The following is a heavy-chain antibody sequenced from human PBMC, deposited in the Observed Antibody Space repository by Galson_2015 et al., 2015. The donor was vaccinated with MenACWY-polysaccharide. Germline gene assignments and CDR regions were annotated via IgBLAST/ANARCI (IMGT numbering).Heavy chain of an antibody. CDR1: GFTFSSYA. D-gene: IGHD2/OR15-2a*01. V-gene: IGHV3-23*01. CDR3: AKRKYCDTSACYGFDY. CDR2: VSADGGSK. Sequence: SLRLSCAASGFTFSSYAMSWVRQAPGKGLEWVSAVSADGGSKYYADSVKGRFTISRDNSKNTLYLQMNTLRAEDTALYYCAKRKYCDTSACYGFDYWGQGTLVTVSS. J-gene: IGHJ4*02.